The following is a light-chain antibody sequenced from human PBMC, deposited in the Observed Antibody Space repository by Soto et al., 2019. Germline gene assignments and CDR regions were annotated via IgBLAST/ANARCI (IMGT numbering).Light chain of an antibody. CDR2: DAS. CDR3: QQFNSYPFT. Sequence: AIQLTQSPSSLSASVEDRVTITCRASQGISSALAWYQQKPGKAPKLLIYDASSLKSGVPSRFSGSESGTDFTLTISSLQPEDFATYYCQQFNSYPFTFGPGTKVNI. CDR1: QGISSA. V-gene: IGKV1-13*02. J-gene: IGKJ3*01.